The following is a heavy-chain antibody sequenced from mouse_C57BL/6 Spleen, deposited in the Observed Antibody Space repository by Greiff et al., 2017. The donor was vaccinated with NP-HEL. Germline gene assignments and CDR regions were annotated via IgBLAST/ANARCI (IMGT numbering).Heavy chain of an antibody. CDR1: GFTFSDYG. V-gene: IGHV5-17*01. D-gene: IGHD2-4*01. Sequence: DVMLVESGGGLVKPGGSLKLSCAASGFTFSDYGMHWVRQAPEKGLEWVAYISSGSSTIYYADTVKGRFTISRDNAKNTLFLQMTSLRSEDTAMXYCSREEGTNYAFGYRGQGTTLSVSS. J-gene: IGHJ2*01. CDR2: ISSGSSTI. CDR3: SREEGTNYAFGY.